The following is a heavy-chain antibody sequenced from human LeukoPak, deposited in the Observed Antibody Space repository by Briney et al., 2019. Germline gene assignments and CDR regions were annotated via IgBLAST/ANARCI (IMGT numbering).Heavy chain of an antibody. Sequence: GGSLRLSCAASGFTFSSYSMNWVRQAPGKGLEWVSSISSSSSYIYYADSVKGRFTISRDNAKNSLYLQMNSLRAEDTAVYYCARARREYYYGSGSYYNVATGPLDYWGQGTLVTVSS. CDR2: ISSSSSYI. D-gene: IGHD3-10*01. CDR3: ARARREYYYGSGSYYNVATGPLDY. CDR1: GFTFSSYS. J-gene: IGHJ4*02. V-gene: IGHV3-21*01.